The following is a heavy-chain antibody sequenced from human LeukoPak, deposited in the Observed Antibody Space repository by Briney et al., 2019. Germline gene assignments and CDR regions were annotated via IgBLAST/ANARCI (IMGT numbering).Heavy chain of an antibody. D-gene: IGHD2-2*01. CDR3: ARDIGVVVVPAALNDNWFDP. CDR1: GGTFSSYA. Sequence: SVKVSCKASGGTFSSYAISWVRQAPGQGLEWMGGIIPIFGTANYAQKFQGRVTITADESKSTAYMELSSLRSEDTAVYYCARDIGVVVVPAALNDNWFDPWGQGTLVTVSS. V-gene: IGHV1-69*13. J-gene: IGHJ5*02. CDR2: IIPIFGTA.